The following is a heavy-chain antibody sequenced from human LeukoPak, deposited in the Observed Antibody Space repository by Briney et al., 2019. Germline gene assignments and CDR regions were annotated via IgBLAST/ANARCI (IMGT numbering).Heavy chain of an antibody. CDR3: ARSSGSYFGYYGMDV. CDR2: IYYSGST. D-gene: IGHD1-26*01. J-gene: IGHJ6*02. Sequence: PSETLSLTCTVSGGSLSSYYWSWIRQPPGKGLEWIGYIYYSGSTNYNPSLKSRVTISVDTSKNQFSLKLSSVTAADTAVYYCARSSGSYFGYYGMDVWGQGTTVTVS. CDR1: GGSLSSYY. V-gene: IGHV4-59*01.